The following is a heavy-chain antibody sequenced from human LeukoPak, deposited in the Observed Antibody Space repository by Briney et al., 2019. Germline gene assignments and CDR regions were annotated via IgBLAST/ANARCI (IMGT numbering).Heavy chain of an antibody. V-gene: IGHV1-24*01. D-gene: IGHD3-10*01. J-gene: IGHJ3*01. CDR2: FDPENGKR. CDR3: ATHASASLDAFDV. CDR1: GYSLSEFS. Sequence: APVKVSCKLSGYSLSEFSMHWVRQAPGKGLEWMGGFDPENGKRIYAQNFQGRVTMTEDTSIDTGYMELRSLTFEDTAVYYCATHASASLDAFDVWGQGTMVTVSS.